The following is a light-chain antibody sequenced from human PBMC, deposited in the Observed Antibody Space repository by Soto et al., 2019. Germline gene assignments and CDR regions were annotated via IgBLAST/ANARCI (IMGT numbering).Light chain of an antibody. CDR2: GNS. V-gene: IGLV1-40*01. Sequence: QAVVTQPPSVSGAPGQRVTISCTGSSSNIGAGYDVHWYQQLPGTSPKHLIYGNSNRPSGVPARFSGSKSGTSASLSITGLQSKDGANDYCQSYDSRLSGYVVGTGTKLTVL. J-gene: IGLJ1*01. CDR1: SSNIGAGYD. CDR3: QSYDSRLSGYV.